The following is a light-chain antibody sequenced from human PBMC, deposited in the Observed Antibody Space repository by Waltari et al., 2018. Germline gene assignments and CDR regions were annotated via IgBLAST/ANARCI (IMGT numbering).Light chain of an antibody. CDR2: DNR. CDR3: QSFDISLRSWV. Sequence: QSVLTQPPSVSGAPGQRVTISCTGNSSNIGTGYEVHWYQQLPGRAPKPRIYDNRNRASGVPDRFSGSKSGASASLAITGLQAEDEADYYCQSFDISLRSWVFGGGTKLTVL. J-gene: IGLJ3*02. CDR1: SSNIGTGYE. V-gene: IGLV1-40*01.